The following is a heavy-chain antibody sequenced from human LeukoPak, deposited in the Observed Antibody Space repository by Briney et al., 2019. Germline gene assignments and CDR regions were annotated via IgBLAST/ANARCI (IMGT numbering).Heavy chain of an antibody. V-gene: IGHV1-24*01. CDR3: TSYYYDDNH. D-gene: IGHD3-22*01. J-gene: IGHJ4*02. CDR2: FDPEDAKI. Sequence: ASVKVSCKVSGYTLTELSMHWVRQAPGKGLGWMGGFDPEDAKIIYAQKFQGRVTMTEDTSTDTAYMELSSLKSEDTAVYYCTSYYYDDNHWGQGTLVTVSS. CDR1: GYTLTELS.